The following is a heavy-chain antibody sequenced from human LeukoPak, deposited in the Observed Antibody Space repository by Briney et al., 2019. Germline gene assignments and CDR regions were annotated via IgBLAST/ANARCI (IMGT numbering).Heavy chain of an antibody. CDR3: TRDYSSSYYFDT. Sequence: PSETLSLTCTVSGGSISSYYWSWIRQPPGKGLEWIGYRHYSGSTNYNPSLKSRVTISEDTSKNQFSLKLSSVTVADTAVYYCTRDYSSSYYFDTWGQGTLVTVSS. D-gene: IGHD6-6*01. J-gene: IGHJ4*02. V-gene: IGHV4-59*01. CDR1: GGSISSYY. CDR2: RHYSGST.